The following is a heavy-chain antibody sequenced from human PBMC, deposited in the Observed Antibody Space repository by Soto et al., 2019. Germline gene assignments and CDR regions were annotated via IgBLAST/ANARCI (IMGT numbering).Heavy chain of an antibody. D-gene: IGHD5-12*01. J-gene: IGHJ4*02. V-gene: IGHV1-69*02. CDR2: IIPILGIA. CDR1: GGTFSSYT. Sequence: QVQLVQSGAEVKKPGSSVKVSCKASGGTFSSYTISWVRQAPGQGLEWMGRIIPILGIANYAQKFQGRVTITADKSTSTAYMELSSLRSEDTAVYYCARGGRRDGYTLGYWGQGTLVTVSS. CDR3: ARGGRRDGYTLGY.